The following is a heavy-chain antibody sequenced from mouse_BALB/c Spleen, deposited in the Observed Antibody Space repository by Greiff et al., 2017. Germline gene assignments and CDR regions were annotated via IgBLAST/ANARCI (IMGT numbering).Heavy chain of an antibody. CDR3: ARRGIITTALDY. CDR2: ISNGGGST. J-gene: IGHJ2*01. Sequence: EVKLVESGGGLVKPGGSLKLSCAASGFTFSSYTMSWVRQTPEKRLEWVAYISNGGGSTYYPDTVKGRFTISRDNAKNTLYLQMSSLKSEDTAMYYCARRGIITTALDYWGQGTTLTVSS. D-gene: IGHD1-2*01. V-gene: IGHV5-12-2*01. CDR1: GFTFSSYT.